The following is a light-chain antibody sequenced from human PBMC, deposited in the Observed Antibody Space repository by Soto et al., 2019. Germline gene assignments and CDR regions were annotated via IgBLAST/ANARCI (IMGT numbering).Light chain of an antibody. CDR1: QSISSW. CDR3: EQYNNWYT. V-gene: IGKV1-5*03. CDR2: KAS. Sequence: DFQMTQSPSTLSACVGDRVTITCRASQSISSWLAWYQQRPGKAPKLLIYKASSLESGVPSRFSGSGSGTEFTLTISSLQPDCFATYYCEQYNNWYTFGQGTRVDIK. J-gene: IGKJ2*01.